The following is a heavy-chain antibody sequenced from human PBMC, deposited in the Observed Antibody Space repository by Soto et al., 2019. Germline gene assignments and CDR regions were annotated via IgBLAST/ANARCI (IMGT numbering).Heavy chain of an antibody. Sequence: SVKVSCKASGGTFSSYAISWVRQAPGQGLEWMGGIIPIFGTANYAQKFLGRVTITRDTSASTAYMELSGLKSEDTAVYFCARDHHSSRPYYFDSWGQGTLVTVSS. J-gene: IGHJ4*02. V-gene: IGHV1-69*05. D-gene: IGHD2-2*01. CDR2: IIPIFGTA. CDR1: GGTFSSYA. CDR3: ARDHHSSRPYYFDS.